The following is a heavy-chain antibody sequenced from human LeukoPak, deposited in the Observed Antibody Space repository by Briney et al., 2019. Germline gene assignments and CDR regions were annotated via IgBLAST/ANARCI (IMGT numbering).Heavy chain of an antibody. CDR2: IYSSGTT. Sequence: SETLSLTCTVSGGSISTYYWSWIRQSAGKGLEWIGRIYSSGTTNYSPSLKSRVTMSVDTSKNQFSLKLSSVTAADTAVYYCARDNDIGGGYGDYVDAFDIWGQGTMVSVSS. J-gene: IGHJ3*02. CDR1: GGSISTYY. CDR3: ARDNDIGGGYGDYVDAFDI. V-gene: IGHV4-4*07. D-gene: IGHD4-17*01.